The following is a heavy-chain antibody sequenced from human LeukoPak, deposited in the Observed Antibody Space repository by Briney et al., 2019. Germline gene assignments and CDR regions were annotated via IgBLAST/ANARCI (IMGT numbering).Heavy chain of an antibody. D-gene: IGHD6-19*01. CDR1: GGSFSDYY. CDR2: INHSDST. V-gene: IGHV4-34*01. J-gene: IGHJ4*02. CDR3: ARDLPYSSGVGVFDY. Sequence: SETLSLTCAVYGGSFSDYYWSWIRQPPGKGLEWIGEINHSDSTNYNPSLKSRVTISIDTSKRRFSLRLTSVAAADTAVYYCARDLPYSSGVGVFDYWGQGTLVTVSS.